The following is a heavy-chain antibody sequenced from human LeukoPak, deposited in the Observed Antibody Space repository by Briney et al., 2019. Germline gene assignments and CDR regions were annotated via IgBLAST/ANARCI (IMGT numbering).Heavy chain of an antibody. Sequence: EASVKVSCKASGYTFTGYYMHWVRQAPGQGLEWMGWINPNSGGTNYAQKFQGRVTMTRDTSISTAYMELSRLRSYDTAVYYCARPRFWFGELLEAFDIWGQGTMVTVSS. V-gene: IGHV1-2*02. J-gene: IGHJ3*02. CDR3: ARPRFWFGELLEAFDI. D-gene: IGHD3-10*01. CDR2: INPNSGGT. CDR1: GYTFTGYY.